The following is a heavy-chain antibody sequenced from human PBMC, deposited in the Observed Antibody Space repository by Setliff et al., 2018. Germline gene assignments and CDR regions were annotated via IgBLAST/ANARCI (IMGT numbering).Heavy chain of an antibody. D-gene: IGHD5-12*01. CDR3: ARGQWLRSGFDY. J-gene: IGHJ4*02. CDR1: GGSISSSSYY. CDR2: IYYSGST. Sequence: SETLSLTCTVSGGSISSSSYYWGWIRQPPGTGLEWIGSIYYSGSTYYNPSLKSRVTISVDTSKNQFSLKLSSVTAADTAVYYCARGQWLRSGFDYWGQGTLVTAPQ. V-gene: IGHV4-39*07.